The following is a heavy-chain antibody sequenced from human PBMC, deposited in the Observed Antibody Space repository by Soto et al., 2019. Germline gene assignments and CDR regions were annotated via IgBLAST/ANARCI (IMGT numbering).Heavy chain of an antibody. J-gene: IGHJ6*02. D-gene: IGHD3-10*01. CDR2: IYYSGST. CDR1: GGSISSYY. CDR3: ARTGEGRDCYGMDV. V-gene: IGHV4-59*01. Sequence: KPSETLSLTCTVSGGSISSYYWSWIRQPPGKGLEWIGYIYYSGSTNYNPSLKSRATISVDTSKNQFSLKLSSVTAADTAVYYCARTGEGRDCYGMDVWGQGTTVTVSS.